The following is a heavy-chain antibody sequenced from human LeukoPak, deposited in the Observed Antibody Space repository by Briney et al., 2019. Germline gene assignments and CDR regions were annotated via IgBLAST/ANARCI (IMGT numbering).Heavy chain of an antibody. D-gene: IGHD2-21*02. CDR3: AKEGCGGDCYGSEVFAFDI. J-gene: IGHJ3*02. Sequence: HWVRXAPXKGLEWVAFIRYDGSNKYYADSVKGRFTISRDNSKNTLYLQMNSPRAEDTAVYYCAKEGCGGDCYGSEVFAFDIWGQGTMVTVSS. CDR2: IRYDGSNK. V-gene: IGHV3-30*02.